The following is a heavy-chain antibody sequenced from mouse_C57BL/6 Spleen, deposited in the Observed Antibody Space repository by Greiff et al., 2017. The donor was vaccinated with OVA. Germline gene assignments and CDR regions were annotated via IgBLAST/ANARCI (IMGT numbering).Heavy chain of an antibody. CDR2: IRNKANGYTT. V-gene: IGHV7-3*01. Sequence: EVKLVESGGGLVQPGGSLSLSCAASGFTFTDYYMSWVRQPPGKALEWLGFIRNKANGYTTEYSASVKGRFTISRDTSQSIIYLQMNALRAEDSATYYCARYDGYYAWFSYWGQGTLVTVSA. CDR3: ARYDGYYAWFSY. J-gene: IGHJ3*01. D-gene: IGHD2-3*01. CDR1: GFTFTDYY.